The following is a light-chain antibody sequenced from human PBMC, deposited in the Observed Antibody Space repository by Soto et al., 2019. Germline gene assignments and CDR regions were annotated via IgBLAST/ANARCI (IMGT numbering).Light chain of an antibody. CDR2: KAS. CDR3: QQSHSYQYS. J-gene: IGKJ2*03. CDR1: QTINTW. V-gene: IGKV1-5*03. Sequence: DIQMTQSPSTLSASVGDRVTITCRASQTINTWLAWYQQRPGRAPKLLIYKASSLESGVPSRFSGSGSGTEFTLTISSLQPDDFASYYYQQSHSYQYSFGLGTKLEMK.